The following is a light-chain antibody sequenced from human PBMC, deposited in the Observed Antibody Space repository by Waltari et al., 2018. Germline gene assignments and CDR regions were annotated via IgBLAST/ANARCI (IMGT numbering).Light chain of an antibody. J-gene: IGKJ4*01. V-gene: IGKV4-1*01. CDR2: WAY. CDR1: QSILYTTTNNNY. Sequence: DIVMTQSPDSLAVSLGERATINCKSSQSILYTTTNNNYLAWYQQKAGQPPKLLIYWAYNRQSGVPDRFSGSGSGTDFTLTISSLQAEDVAVYYCQQYYTTPLTFGGGTRVEI. CDR3: QQYYTTPLT.